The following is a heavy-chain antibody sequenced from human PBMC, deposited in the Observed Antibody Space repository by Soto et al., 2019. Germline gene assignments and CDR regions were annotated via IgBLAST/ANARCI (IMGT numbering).Heavy chain of an antibody. J-gene: IGHJ3*02. Sequence: SETLSLTCAFSCYSIISSNWWGWIRQPPGKGLEWIGYIYYSGSTYYNPSLKSRVTMSVDTSKNQFSLKLSSVTAVDTAVYYCARKPPGGAFDIWGQGTMVTVSS. D-gene: IGHD1-26*01. CDR1: CYSIISSNW. CDR3: ARKPPGGAFDI. CDR2: IYYSGST. V-gene: IGHV4-28*01.